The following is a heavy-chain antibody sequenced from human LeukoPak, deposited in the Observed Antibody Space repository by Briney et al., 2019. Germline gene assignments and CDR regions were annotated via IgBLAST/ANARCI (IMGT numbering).Heavy chain of an antibody. Sequence: GGSLRLSRAASGFTFDDYGMSWVPQAPGKGLERVSGINWNGGSTDYADSVKGRFTISRDNAKNSLYLQMNSLRAEDTALYYCARGTLKASATDFDYWGQGPLVTVSS. V-gene: IGHV3-20*04. CDR2: INWNGGST. J-gene: IGHJ4*02. CDR3: ARGTLKASATDFDY. D-gene: IGHD6-13*01. CDR1: GFTFDDYG.